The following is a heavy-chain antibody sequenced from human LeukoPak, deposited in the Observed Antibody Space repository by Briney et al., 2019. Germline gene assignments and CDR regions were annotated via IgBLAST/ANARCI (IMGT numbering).Heavy chain of an antibody. J-gene: IGHJ4*02. D-gene: IGHD3-10*01. CDR1: GFTFSSYS. Sequence: PGGSLRLSCAASGFTFSSYSMNWVRQAPGKGLEWVSSIGSSSSYIYYADSVKGRFTISRDNAKNSPYLQMNSLRAEDTAVYYCARAYYGLDYWGQGTLVTVSS. CDR2: IGSSSSYI. V-gene: IGHV3-21*01. CDR3: ARAYYGLDY.